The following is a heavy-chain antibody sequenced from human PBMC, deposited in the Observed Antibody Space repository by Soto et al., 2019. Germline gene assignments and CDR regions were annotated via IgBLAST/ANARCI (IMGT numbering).Heavy chain of an antibody. CDR1: GGSISSYY. CDR2: IYYSGST. V-gene: IGHV4-59*08. D-gene: IGHD7-27*01. J-gene: IGHJ4*02. Sequence: SETLCLTCTVSGGSISSYYWSGIRQPPGKGLEWIGYIYYSGSTNYNPSLKSRVTISVDTSKNQFSLKLSSVTAADTAVYYCARHVYWGRRNLETRESFFDYWGQGTLVTVS. CDR3: ARHVYWGRRNLETRESFFDY.